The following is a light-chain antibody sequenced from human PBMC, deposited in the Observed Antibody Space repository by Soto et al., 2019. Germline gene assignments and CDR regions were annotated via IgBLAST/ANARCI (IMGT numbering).Light chain of an antibody. CDR3: SSYTGSSTLV. CDR2: EVT. J-gene: IGLJ2*01. V-gene: IGLV2-14*01. Sequence: QSVLTQPASVSGSPGQSITISCTGTSDDVGAYDHVSWYQHHPGKAPKLMIYEVTNRPSGVSNRFSGSKSGNTASLTISGLQAEDEDDYFCSSYTGSSTLVFGGGTKLTVL. CDR1: SDDVGAYDH.